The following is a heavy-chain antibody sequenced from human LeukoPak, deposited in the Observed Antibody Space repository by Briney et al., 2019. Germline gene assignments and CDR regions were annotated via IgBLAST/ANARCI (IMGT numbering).Heavy chain of an antibody. CDR3: ARDPRGGSYYFDN. CDR2: IISVRDTA. J-gene: IGHJ4*02. V-gene: IGHV1-69*08. Sequence: SVKVSCKVSGGTFISYSLSWVRQAPGQGLEWMGRIISVRDTANYAQEFQGRVTITLDQSTSTTYMTLSGLRSEDSAMYYCARDPRGGSYYFDNWGQGTLVTVSS. CDR1: GGTFISYS. D-gene: IGHD1-26*01.